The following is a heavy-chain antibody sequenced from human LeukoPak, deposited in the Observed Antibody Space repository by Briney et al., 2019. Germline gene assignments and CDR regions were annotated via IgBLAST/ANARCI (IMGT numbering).Heavy chain of an antibody. CDR2: IIPIFGTA. CDR1: GGTFSSYP. CDR3: ARPQLELTGYYYYMDV. V-gene: IGHV1-69*13. D-gene: IGHD1-1*01. J-gene: IGHJ6*03. Sequence: ASVKVSCKASGGTFSSYPISWVRQAPGQGLEWMGGIIPIFGTANYAQKFQGRVTITADESTSTAYMELSSLRSEDTAVYYCARPQLELTGYYYYMDVWGKGTTVTVSS.